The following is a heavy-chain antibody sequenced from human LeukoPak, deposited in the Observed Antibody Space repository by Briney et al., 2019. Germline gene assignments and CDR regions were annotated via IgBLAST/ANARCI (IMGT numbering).Heavy chain of an antibody. CDR1: GFTFSSYG. CDR3: AKDQGGLWFGELIDY. D-gene: IGHD3-10*01. V-gene: IGHV3-30*18. J-gene: IGHJ4*02. Sequence: GGSLRLSCAASGFTFSSYGMHWVRQAPGKGLEWVAVISYDGSNKCYADSVKGRFTISRDNSKNTLYLQMNSLRAEDTAVYYCAKDQGGLWFGELIDYWGQGTLVTVSS. CDR2: ISYDGSNK.